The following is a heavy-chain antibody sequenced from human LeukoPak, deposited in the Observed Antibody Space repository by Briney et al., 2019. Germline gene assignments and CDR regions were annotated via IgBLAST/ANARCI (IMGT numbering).Heavy chain of an antibody. V-gene: IGHV3-74*01. CDR3: ARDTGLYGSGRYYYYYMDV. CDR2: INSDGSST. Sequence: GGSLRLSCAASGFTFSSYWMHWVRQAPGKGLVWVSRINSDGSSTSYADSVKGRFTISRDNAKNSLYLQMNSLRAEDTAVYYCARDTGLYGSGRYYYYYMDVWGKGTTVTISS. CDR1: GFTFSSYW. D-gene: IGHD3-10*01. J-gene: IGHJ6*03.